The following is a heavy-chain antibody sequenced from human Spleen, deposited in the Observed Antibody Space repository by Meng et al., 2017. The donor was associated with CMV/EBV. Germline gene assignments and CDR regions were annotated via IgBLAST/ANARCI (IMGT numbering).Heavy chain of an antibody. J-gene: IGHJ3*02. CDR2: ISGSGGST. Sequence: ETLSLTCTVSGGSISSSGNYWGWVRQAPGKGLEWVSAISGSGGSTYYADSVKGRFTISRDNAKNSLYLQMNSLRAEDTALYYCARRWLQSGGAFDIWGQGTMVTVSS. CDR1: GGSISSSG. V-gene: IGHV3-23*01. D-gene: IGHD5-24*01. CDR3: ARRWLQSGGAFDI.